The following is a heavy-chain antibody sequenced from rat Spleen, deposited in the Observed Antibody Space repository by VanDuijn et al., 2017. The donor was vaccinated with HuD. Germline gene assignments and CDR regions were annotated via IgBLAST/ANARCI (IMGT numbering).Heavy chain of an antibody. J-gene: IGHJ2*01. CDR2: ISTGGNT. V-gene: IGHV2S8*01. D-gene: IGHD1-12*03. CDR3: ARGNYYDGYYPFDF. CDR1: GFSLSNYG. Sequence: QVLLQESGPGLVQPSQTLSLTCTVSGFSLSNYGVIWVRQPPGKGLEWIAAISTGGNTYYNSGLKSRLSITRDTSKSQVFLKMSSLRTEDTATYFCARGNYYDGYYPFDFWGQGVMVTVSS.